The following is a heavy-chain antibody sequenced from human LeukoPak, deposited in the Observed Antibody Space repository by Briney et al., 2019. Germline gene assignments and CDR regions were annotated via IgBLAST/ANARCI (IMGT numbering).Heavy chain of an antibody. CDR1: GGSISSYY. J-gene: IGHJ4*02. V-gene: IGHV4-59*01. CDR3: ARVGHGDYIDY. D-gene: IGHD4-17*01. CDR2: IYYSGST. Sequence: PSETLSLTCTVSGGSISSYYWSWIRQPPGKGLEWIGYIYYSGSTNYNPSLKSRVTISVDTSKNQFSLKLSSVTAADTAVYYCARVGHGDYIDYWGQGTLVTVSS.